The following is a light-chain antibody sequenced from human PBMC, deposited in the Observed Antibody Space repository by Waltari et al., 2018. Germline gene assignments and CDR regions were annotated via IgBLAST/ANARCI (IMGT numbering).Light chain of an antibody. CDR1: SSNMGAGYD. Sequence: QSALPQPPSLSGAPGPRVTLSSTGSSSNMGAGYDVNWYQQLPGTAPKLLIYGNIYRPSGVPDRFSASKSGTSASLAIIGLQAEDEGSYYCQSFDTSLGVLFGGGTKLTVL. J-gene: IGLJ2*01. CDR3: QSFDTSLGVL. CDR2: GNI. V-gene: IGLV1-40*01.